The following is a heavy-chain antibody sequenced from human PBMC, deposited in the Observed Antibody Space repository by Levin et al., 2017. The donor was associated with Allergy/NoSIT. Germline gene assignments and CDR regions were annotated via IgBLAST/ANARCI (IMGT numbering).Heavy chain of an antibody. J-gene: IGHJ5*02. CDR2: ISYDGSNK. Sequence: GESLKISCAASGFTFSSYAMHWVRQAPGKGLEWVAVISYDGSNKYYADSVKGRFTISRDNSKNTLYLQMNSLRAEDTAVYYCARDRGGLPFDPWGQGTLVTVSS. V-gene: IGHV3-30-3*01. D-gene: IGHD2-15*01. CDR3: ARDRGGLPFDP. CDR1: GFTFSSYA.